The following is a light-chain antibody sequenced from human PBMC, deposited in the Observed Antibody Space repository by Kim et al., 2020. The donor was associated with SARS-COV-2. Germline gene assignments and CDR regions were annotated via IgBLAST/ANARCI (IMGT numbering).Light chain of an antibody. J-gene: IGLJ2*01. CDR3: CSYSRSSTSVL. Sequence: QQITISCTGTSSDVGTSNLVSWYQQHPGKAPKLMIYEVSKWPSGVSNRFSGPKSGNTASLTISGLQAEDEADYFCCSYSRSSTSVLFGGGTQLTVL. V-gene: IGLV2-23*02. CDR1: SSDVGTSNL. CDR2: EVS.